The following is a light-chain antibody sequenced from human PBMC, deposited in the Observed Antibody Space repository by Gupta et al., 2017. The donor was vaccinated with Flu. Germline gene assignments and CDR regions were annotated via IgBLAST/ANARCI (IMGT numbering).Light chain of an antibody. J-gene: IGKJ2*03. CDR2: EAS. V-gene: IGKV1-5*03. CDR1: QSIKTW. Sequence: DIQMTQSLSTLSASVGDRVTITCRASQSIKTWLAWYQQKSGKAPKLLIYEASSLESGVPSRFSGSGSGTEFTLTISSLQPDDLATDYCQHHKEVVGGFGQGTKVEIK. CDR3: QHHKEVVGG.